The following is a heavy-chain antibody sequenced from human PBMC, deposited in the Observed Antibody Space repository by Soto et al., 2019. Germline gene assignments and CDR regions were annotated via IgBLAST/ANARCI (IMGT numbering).Heavy chain of an antibody. CDR1: GGSFNDYF. J-gene: IGHJ4*02. D-gene: IGHD3-16*02. V-gene: IGHV4-34*01. CDR3: ARGRLRLGELSVNYLDF. Sequence: TSETLSLTCAVYGGSFNDYFWSWIRQPPGKGLEWIGEINHRGTTNYIPSLKRRVTVSVDTSKNQFSLKLISVTAADTAVYFCARGRLRLGELSVNYLDFWGQGTPVTVSS. CDR2: INHRGTT.